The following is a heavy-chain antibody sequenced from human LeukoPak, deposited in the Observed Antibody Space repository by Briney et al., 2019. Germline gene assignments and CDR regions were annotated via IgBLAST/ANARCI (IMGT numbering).Heavy chain of an antibody. CDR3: ARVGQLDDWFGP. CDR1: GGSISSYY. V-gene: IGHV4-59*01. J-gene: IGHJ5*02. D-gene: IGHD6-6*01. CDR2: IYYSGST. Sequence: SETLSLTCTVSGGSISSYYWSWIRQPPGKGLEWIGYIYYSGSTNYNPSLKSRVTISVDTSKNQFFLKLSSVTAADTAVYYCARVGQLDDWFGPWGQGTLVTVSS.